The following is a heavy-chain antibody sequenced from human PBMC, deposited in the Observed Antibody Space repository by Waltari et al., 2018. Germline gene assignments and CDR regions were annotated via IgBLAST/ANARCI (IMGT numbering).Heavy chain of an antibody. CDR1: GGSISSTTYY. Sequence: QLQLQESGPRLVRPSETLSLTCTVSGGSISSTTYYWAWIRQTPGKGLEWIGYINYSGNTYYNPSLRSRVTISVDTSKNQFSLNLRSVTAADTAVYYCARRVVTTGGVDYWGQGTLVTVSS. D-gene: IGHD2-21*02. V-gene: IGHV4-39*07. CDR3: ARRVVTTGGVDY. CDR2: INYSGNT. J-gene: IGHJ4*02.